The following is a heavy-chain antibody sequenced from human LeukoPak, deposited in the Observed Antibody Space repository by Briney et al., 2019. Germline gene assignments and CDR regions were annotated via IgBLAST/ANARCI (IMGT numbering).Heavy chain of an antibody. V-gene: IGHV4-61*01. CDR2: IYYSGST. D-gene: IGHD6-13*01. CDR3: ARDGYSSSWSPLYFDY. J-gene: IGHJ4*02. CDR1: GGSISSSNW. Sequence: SGTLSLTCAVSGGSISSSNWWSWIRQPPGKGLEWIGYIYYSGSTNYNPSLKSRVTISVDTSKNQFSLKLSSVTAADTAVYYCARDGYSSSWSPLYFDYWGQGTLVTVSS.